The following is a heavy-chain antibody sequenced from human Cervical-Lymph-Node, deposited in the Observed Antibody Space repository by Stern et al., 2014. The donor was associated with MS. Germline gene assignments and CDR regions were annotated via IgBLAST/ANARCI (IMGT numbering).Heavy chain of an antibody. CDR3: ARGAHSGSSLDIFDF. CDR2: VRYDESK. J-gene: IGHJ4*02. V-gene: IGHV3-33*01. Sequence: QVQLAESGGGVAQPGTSLRLSCVASGFIFSSYDMHWVRQAPGKGLEWVAIVRYDESKYYVDSVKGRFTISRDNSKNTLYLQLNSLRAEDTAVYYCARGAHSGSSLDIFDFWGQGALVTVSS. CDR1: GFIFSSYD. D-gene: IGHD3-10*01.